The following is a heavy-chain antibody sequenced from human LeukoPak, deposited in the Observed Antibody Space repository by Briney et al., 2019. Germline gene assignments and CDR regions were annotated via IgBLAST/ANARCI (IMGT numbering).Heavy chain of an antibody. CDR3: AKSLPVWFGELNAFDI. Sequence: GGSLRLSCAASGFTFSSYAMSWVRQAPGKGLEWVSAISGSGGSTYYADSVKGRFTISRDNSKNTLYLHMNSLRAEDTAVYYCAKSLPVWFGELNAFDIWGQGTMVTVSS. J-gene: IGHJ3*02. D-gene: IGHD3-10*01. CDR1: GFTFSSYA. V-gene: IGHV3-23*01. CDR2: ISGSGGST.